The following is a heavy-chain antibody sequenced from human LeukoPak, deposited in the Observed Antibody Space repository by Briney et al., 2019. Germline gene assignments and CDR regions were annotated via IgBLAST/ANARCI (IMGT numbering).Heavy chain of an antibody. Sequence: GGSLRLSCAASGFIFSSYWMSWVRQAPGKGLEWVASINHNGNVNYYVDSVKGRFTISRDNAKNSLYLQMSNLRAEDTAVYFCARGGGLDVWGQGATVTVSS. CDR1: GFIFSSYW. J-gene: IGHJ6*02. D-gene: IGHD3-16*01. CDR2: INHNGNVN. CDR3: ARGGGLDV. V-gene: IGHV3-7*03.